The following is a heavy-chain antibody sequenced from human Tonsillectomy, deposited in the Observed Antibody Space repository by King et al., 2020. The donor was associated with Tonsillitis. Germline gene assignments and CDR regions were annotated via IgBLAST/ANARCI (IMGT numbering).Heavy chain of an antibody. CDR3: AKGLDYFGELSGREGFDF. Sequence: VQLVESGGGLVQPGGSLRLSCRASGFTFQDYAMNWVRQGPGKGPEWVATVYPNIATKFYGGFVEGRFTISRDDSKNTLSLQMNSLRVEDTALYYCAKGLDYFGELSGREGFDFWGQGTMVAVSS. V-gene: IGHV3-23*04. CDR1: GFTFQDYA. J-gene: IGHJ3*01. CDR2: VYPNIATK. D-gene: IGHD3-10*01.